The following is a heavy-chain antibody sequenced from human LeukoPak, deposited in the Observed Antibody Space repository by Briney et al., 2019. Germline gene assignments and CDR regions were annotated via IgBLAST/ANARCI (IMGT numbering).Heavy chain of an antibody. D-gene: IGHD6-13*01. CDR2: INPNSGGT. V-gene: IGHV1-2*02. CDR3: NIGTDLRYFDY. Sequence: ASVKVSCKASGYTFTGYYMHWVRQAPGQGLEWMGRINPNSGGTNYAQKFQGSVALTRDTSINTAYMELSSLTSDDSAVYFCNIGTDLRYFDYWGQGSLVTVSS. J-gene: IGHJ4*02. CDR1: GYTFTGYY.